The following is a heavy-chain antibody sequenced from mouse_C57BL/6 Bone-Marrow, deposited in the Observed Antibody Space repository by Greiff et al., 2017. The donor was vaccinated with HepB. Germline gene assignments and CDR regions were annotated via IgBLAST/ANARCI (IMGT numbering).Heavy chain of an antibody. J-gene: IGHJ4*01. Sequence: EVKLQESGAELVRPGASVKLSCTASGFNIKDDYMHWVKQRPEQGLEWIGWIDPENGDTEYDSKFQGKATITADTSSNTAYLQLSSLTSEDTAVYYCTTDYGSDYAMDYWGQGTSVTVSS. CDR3: TTDYGSDYAMDY. CDR1: GFNIKDDY. CDR2: IDPENGDT. D-gene: IGHD1-1*01. V-gene: IGHV14-4*01.